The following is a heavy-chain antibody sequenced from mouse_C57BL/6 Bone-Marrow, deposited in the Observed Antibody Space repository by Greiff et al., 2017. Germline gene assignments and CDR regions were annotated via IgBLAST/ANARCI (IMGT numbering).Heavy chain of an antibody. V-gene: IGHV1-5*01. CDR1: GYTFTSYW. CDR2: IYPGNSDT. J-gene: IGHJ2*01. Sequence: VQLQQSGTVLARPGASVKMSCKTSGYTFTSYWMHWVKQRPGQGLEWIGAIYPGNSDTSYNQKFKGKAKLTAVTSASTAYMELSSLTNEDSAVYYCLITTVVATVDYWGQGTTRTVSS. CDR3: LITTVVATVDY. D-gene: IGHD1-1*01.